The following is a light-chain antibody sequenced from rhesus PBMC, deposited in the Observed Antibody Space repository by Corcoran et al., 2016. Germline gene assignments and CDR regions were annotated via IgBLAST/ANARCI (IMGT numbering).Light chain of an antibody. V-gene: IGKV1-32*04. CDR2: FAK. CDR1: QGISSY. CDR3: QQGDSNPRT. Sequence: DIQMSHSPSSLSASVGDRVTITCRASQGISSYLNWYQQKPGKAPHLLIYFAKSLASGVPSRFSGSGSGSEFTLTITSLQPEDSATYYCQQGDSNPRTFGQGTKVEIK. J-gene: IGKJ1*01.